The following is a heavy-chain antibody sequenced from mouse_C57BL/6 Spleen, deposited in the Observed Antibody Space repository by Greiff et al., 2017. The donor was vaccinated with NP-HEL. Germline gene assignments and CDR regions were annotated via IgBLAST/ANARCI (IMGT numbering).Heavy chain of an antibody. D-gene: IGHD2-5*01. CDR3: ARGGYSKPFAY. CDR1: GYTFTSYW. V-gene: IGHV1-52*01. Sequence: QVQLQQPGAELVRPGSSVKLSCKASGYTFTSYWMHWVKQRPIQGLEWIGNIDPSDSETNYNQKFKGKSTLTVDKSSSTAYMQLSSLTSEDSAVYYCARGGYSKPFAYWGQGTLVTVSA. CDR2: IDPSDSET. J-gene: IGHJ3*01.